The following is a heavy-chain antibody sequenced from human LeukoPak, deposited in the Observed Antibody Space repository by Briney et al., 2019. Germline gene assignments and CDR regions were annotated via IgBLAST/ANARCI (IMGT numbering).Heavy chain of an antibody. CDR2: IIPRFATT. CDR1: GGSFSNFA. CDR3: ARAPCYFDCYWFDP. D-gene: IGHD3-9*01. J-gene: IGHJ5*02. V-gene: IGHV1-69*01. Sequence: SVKVSCKASGGSFSNFAISWVRQAPGQGLEWMGQIIPRFATTNYAQKFQGRVTITADESTSTAYMELSSLRSEDTAVYYCARAPCYFDCYWFDPWGQGTLVTVSS.